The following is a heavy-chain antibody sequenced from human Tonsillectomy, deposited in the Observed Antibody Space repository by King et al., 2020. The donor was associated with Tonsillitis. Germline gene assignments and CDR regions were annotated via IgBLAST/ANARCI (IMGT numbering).Heavy chain of an antibody. J-gene: IGHJ4*02. CDR3: ARVGYYYCSEALDY. V-gene: IGHV4-38-2*01. CDR1: GYSISTGYY. CDR2: IYHSGST. Sequence: VQLQESGPGLVKPSETLSLTCAVSGYSISTGYYWGWIRQPPGKGLEWIGSIYHSGSTSYNPSLKSRVTISVNTSKNQFSLKLSSVTAADTAVYYCARVGYYYCSEALDYWGQGTLVTVSS. D-gene: IGHD3-10*01.